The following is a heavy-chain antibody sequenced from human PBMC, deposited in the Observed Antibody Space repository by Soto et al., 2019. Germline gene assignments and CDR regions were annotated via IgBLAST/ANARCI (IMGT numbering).Heavy chain of an antibody. CDR3: AREMGTPPTRGLDY. CDR1: GFTFSSHN. Sequence: EVQLVESGGDLVQPGGSLRLSCAAFGFTFSSHNMNWVRQAPGKGLEWISYIGNSGTDMYYADSVQGRFTVSRDNAKNSMYLYRNSLPAEDTAVYYCAREMGTPPTRGLDYWGQGTPVTVSS. J-gene: IGHJ4*02. CDR2: IGNSGTDM. D-gene: IGHD1-1*01. V-gene: IGHV3-48*01.